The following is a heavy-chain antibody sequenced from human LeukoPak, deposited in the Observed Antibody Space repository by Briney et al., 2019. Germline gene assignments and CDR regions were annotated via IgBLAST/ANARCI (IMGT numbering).Heavy chain of an antibody. CDR2: ISSSSSYI. CDR3: ARFIVSWSGYYEEDFDY. V-gene: IGHV3-21*01. CDR1: GFTFGSYS. J-gene: IGHJ4*02. Sequence: GGSLRLSCAASGFTFGSYSMNWVRQAPGKGLEWVSSISSSSSYIYYADSVKGRFTISRDNAKNSLYLQMNSLRAEDTAVYYCARFIVSWSGYYEEDFDYWGQGTLVTVSS. D-gene: IGHD3-3*01.